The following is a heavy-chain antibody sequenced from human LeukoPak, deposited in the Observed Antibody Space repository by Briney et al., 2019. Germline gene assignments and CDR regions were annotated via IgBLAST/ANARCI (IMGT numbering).Heavy chain of an antibody. V-gene: IGHV1-46*01. CDR3: ARDGLYCTNGVCSSDI. Sequence: GASVKVSCKASGYTFTRHYMNWVRQAPGQGLEWMGKINPSSGGTGYAQKFQGRVTMTRDTSTSTVYIELTSLRSADTAVYYCARDGLYCTNGVCSSDIWGQGTLVTVSS. J-gene: IGHJ3*02. D-gene: IGHD2-8*01. CDR1: GYTFTRHY. CDR2: INPSSGGT.